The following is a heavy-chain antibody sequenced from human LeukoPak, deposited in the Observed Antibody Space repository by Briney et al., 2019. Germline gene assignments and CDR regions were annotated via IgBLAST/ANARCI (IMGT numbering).Heavy chain of an antibody. CDR1: GYTFTSYY. V-gene: IGHV1-46*01. D-gene: IGHD3-22*01. CDR2: INPSGGST. J-gene: IGHJ4*02. CDR3: ARDNYYDSSGHGFDY. Sequence: GASVKVSCKASGYTFTSYYMHWVRQAPGQGLEWMGIINPSGGSTSYAQKFQGRVTMTRDMSTSTVYMELSSLRSEDTAVYYCARDNYYDSSGHGFDYWGQGTLVTVSS.